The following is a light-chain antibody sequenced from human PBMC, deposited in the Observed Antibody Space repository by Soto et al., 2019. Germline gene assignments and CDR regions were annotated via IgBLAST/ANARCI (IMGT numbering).Light chain of an antibody. CDR2: DVS. Sequence: EIGLTQSPGTLSLSPGERATLSCRASQSVTSSYLGWYQQKPGQVPRLLIYDVSSRAPGIPDRFSGSGSGTDFTLTISRLEPEDFAVYYCQQYGSSRTFGQGTKVDIK. J-gene: IGKJ1*01. CDR1: QSVTSSY. CDR3: QQYGSSRT. V-gene: IGKV3-20*01.